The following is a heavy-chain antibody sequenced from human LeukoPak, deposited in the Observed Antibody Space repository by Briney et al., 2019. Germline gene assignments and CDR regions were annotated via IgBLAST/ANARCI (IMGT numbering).Heavy chain of an antibody. J-gene: IGHJ4*02. CDR1: GGTFSSYA. V-gene: IGHV1-69*05. Sequence: ASVKVSCKASGGTFSSYAISWVRQAPGQGLEWMGGIIPTFGTANYAQKFQGRVTITTDESTSTAYMELSSLRSEDTAVYYCARSRKELVREYYFDYWGQGTLVTVSS. CDR2: IIPTFGTA. D-gene: IGHD6-6*01. CDR3: ARSRKELVREYYFDY.